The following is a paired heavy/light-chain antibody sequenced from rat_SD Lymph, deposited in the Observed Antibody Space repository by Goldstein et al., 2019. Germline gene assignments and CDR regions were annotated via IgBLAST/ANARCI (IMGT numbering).Heavy chain of an antibody. CDR2: ISSGSSYI. CDR1: GFTFSNYG. CDR3: ARTGGRYWYFDF. V-gene: IGHV5-34*01. J-gene: IGHJ1*01. Sequence: EVQLVESGGGLVQPGRSLKLSCVASGFTFSNYGMNWIRQAPGKGLEWVAYISSGSSYIYYAETVKGRFTISRDNAKNTLYLQMTSLRSEDTALYYCARTGGRYWYFDFWGPGTMVTVSS. D-gene: IGHD1-11*01.
Light chain of an antibody. CDR1: QSLLSSGNQKNY. CDR2: LAS. J-gene: IGKJ5*01. V-gene: IGKV8S6*01. CDR3: QQHYSYPLT. Sequence: DIVMTQSPSSLAVSAGETVTINCKSSQSLLSSGNQKNYLAWYQQKPGQSPKLLIYLASTRESGVPDRFIGSGSGTDFTLTISSVQAEDLADYYCQQHYSYPLTFGSGTKLEIK.